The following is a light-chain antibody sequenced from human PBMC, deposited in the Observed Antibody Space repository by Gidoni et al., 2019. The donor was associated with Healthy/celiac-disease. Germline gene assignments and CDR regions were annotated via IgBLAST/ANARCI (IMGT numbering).Light chain of an antibody. Sequence: DLQMTQSPSSLSASVGDRVTITCRASQSISSYLNWYQQKPGKAPKLLIYAASSLQSGVPSRFSGSGSGTDFTLTSSSLQPEDFATYYCQRSYSTPHTFGQGTKLEIK. CDR2: AAS. J-gene: IGKJ2*01. V-gene: IGKV1-39*01. CDR3: QRSYSTPHT. CDR1: QSISSY.